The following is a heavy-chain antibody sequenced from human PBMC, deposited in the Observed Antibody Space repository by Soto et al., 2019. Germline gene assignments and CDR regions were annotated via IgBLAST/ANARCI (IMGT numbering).Heavy chain of an antibody. V-gene: IGHV3-30-3*01. CDR3: ARDRSVTTYYYYGMDV. J-gene: IGHJ6*02. CDR1: VFTFSSYD. D-gene: IGHD4-4*01. CDR2: ISYDGSNK. Sequence: GPLRLTGAASVFTFSSYDMHWVRQAPGKGLEWVAVISYDGSNKYYADSVKGRFTISRDNSKNTLYLQMNSLRAEDTSVYYCARDRSVTTYYYYGMDVWGQGTTVIVSS.